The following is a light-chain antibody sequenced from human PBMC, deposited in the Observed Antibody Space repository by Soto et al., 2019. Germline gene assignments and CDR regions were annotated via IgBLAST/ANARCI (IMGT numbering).Light chain of an antibody. V-gene: IGKV1-39*01. CDR2: AAS. CDR1: QSMSKY. CDR3: QQSYNTPYT. Sequence: DIQMTQSPASLSASVGDRVTITCRASQSMSKYLNWYQHKPGKAPNLLIYAASSLQSGVTSRFSGSGSRTDFTLTISSLQPEDFAVYYCQQSYNTPYTFGQGTKLEIK. J-gene: IGKJ2*01.